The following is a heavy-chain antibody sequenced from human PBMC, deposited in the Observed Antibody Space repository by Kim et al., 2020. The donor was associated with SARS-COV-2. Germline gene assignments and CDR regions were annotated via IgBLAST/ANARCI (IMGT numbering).Heavy chain of an antibody. CDR3: ARITPFIVGATKHAFDI. Sequence: ASVKVSCKASGYTFTSYAMHWVRQAPGQRLEWMGWINAGNGNTKYSQKFQGRVTITRDTSASTAYMELSSLRSEDTAVYYCARITPFIVGATKHAFDIWGQGTMVTVSS. CDR1: GYTFTSYA. D-gene: IGHD1-26*01. V-gene: IGHV1-3*01. CDR2: INAGNGNT. J-gene: IGHJ3*02.